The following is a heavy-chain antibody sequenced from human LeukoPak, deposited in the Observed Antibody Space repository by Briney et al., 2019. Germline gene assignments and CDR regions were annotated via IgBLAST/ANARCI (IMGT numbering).Heavy chain of an antibody. D-gene: IGHD1-26*01. Sequence: PGGSLKLSCAASGFTFSTYAMSWVRRAPGKGLEWVSTVSGSGSSAYYADSVKGRFTISRDNSKNTLYLQMSSLRAEDTAVYFCARDRTVGANFDCWGQGTLVTVSS. CDR3: ARDRTVGANFDC. V-gene: IGHV3-23*01. CDR2: VSGSGSSA. J-gene: IGHJ4*02. CDR1: GFTFSTYA.